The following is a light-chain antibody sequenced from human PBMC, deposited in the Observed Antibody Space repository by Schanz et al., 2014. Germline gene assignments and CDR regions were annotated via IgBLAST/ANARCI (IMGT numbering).Light chain of an antibody. CDR2: GAS. Sequence: EIVMTQSPGTLSVSPGERATLSCRASQSVSSNLAWYQQKPGQAPRLLIYGASTRATGIPARFSGSGSGTEFTLTITSLQSEDFAVYYCQQYIDWPRTFGQGTKLEI. CDR1: QSVSSN. CDR3: QQYIDWPRT. V-gene: IGKV3-15*01. J-gene: IGKJ2*01.